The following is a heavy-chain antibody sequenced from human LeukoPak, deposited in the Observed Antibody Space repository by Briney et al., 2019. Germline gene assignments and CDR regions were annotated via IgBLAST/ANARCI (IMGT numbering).Heavy chain of an antibody. CDR3: ARSRRIAARLGLGSPNWFDP. CDR1: GYTFTSYG. Sequence: ASVKVSCKASGYTFTSYGISWVRQATGQGLEWMGWMNPNSGNTGYAQKFQGRVTMTRNTSISTAYMELSSLRSEDTAVYYCARSRRIAARLGLGSPNWFDPWGQGTLVTVSS. CDR2: MNPNSGNT. V-gene: IGHV1-8*02. J-gene: IGHJ5*02. D-gene: IGHD6-6*01.